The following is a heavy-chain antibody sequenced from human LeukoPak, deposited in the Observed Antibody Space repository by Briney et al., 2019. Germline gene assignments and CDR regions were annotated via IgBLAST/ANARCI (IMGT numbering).Heavy chain of an antibody. V-gene: IGHV3-21*01. D-gene: IGHD3-16*01. CDR2: ISSSSSYI. Sequence: GGSLRLSCAASGFTFSSYSMNWVRQAPGKGLEWVSSISSSSSYIYYADSVKGRFTISRDNAKNSLYLQMNSLRAEDTAVYYCARDSPGGAFGAFDIWGQGTMVTVSS. CDR1: GFTFSSYS. CDR3: ARDSPGGAFGAFDI. J-gene: IGHJ3*02.